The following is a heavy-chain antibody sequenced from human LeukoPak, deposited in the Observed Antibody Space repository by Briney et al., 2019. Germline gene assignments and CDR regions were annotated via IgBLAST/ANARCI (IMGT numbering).Heavy chain of an antibody. CDR3: ARNPAAPWRSYNWFDP. J-gene: IGHJ5*02. CDR1: GGFFSGYY. V-gene: IGHV4-34*01. CDR2: INHSGST. D-gene: IGHD2-2*01. Sequence: PSETLSLTCAVYGGFFSGYYWSWIRQPPGKGLEWIGEINHSGSTNYNPSLKSRVTISVDTSKNQFSLKLSSVTAADTAVYYCARNPAAPWRSYNWFDPGAREPWSPSPQ.